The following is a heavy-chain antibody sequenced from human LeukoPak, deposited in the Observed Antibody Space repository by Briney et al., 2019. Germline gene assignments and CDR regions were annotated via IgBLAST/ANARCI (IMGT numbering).Heavy chain of an antibody. CDR2: IYHSGST. D-gene: IGHD3-9*01. V-gene: IGHV4-38-2*02. CDR3: ARTYYDITDY. Sequence: PSETLSLTCTVSGYSISSGYYWGWIRQPPGKGLEWIGSIYHSGSTYYNPSLKSRVTISVDTSKNQFSLKLSSVTAADTAVYYCARTYYDITDYWGQGTLVTVSS. CDR1: GYSISSGYY. J-gene: IGHJ4*02.